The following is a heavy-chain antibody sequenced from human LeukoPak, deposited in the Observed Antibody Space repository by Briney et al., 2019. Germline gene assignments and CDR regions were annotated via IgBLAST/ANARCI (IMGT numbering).Heavy chain of an antibody. V-gene: IGHV3-53*01. Sequence: GGSLRLSCAASGFTVSSNYMSCVRQAPGKGLEWVSIIYDGGTTYHADSVKGRFSISRDNSKNTVFLQMSSLRAEDTAVYYCAREQPPGVYFDCWGQGTLVTVSS. CDR1: GFTVSSNY. D-gene: IGHD1-14*01. J-gene: IGHJ4*02. CDR2: IYDGGTT. CDR3: AREQPPGVYFDC.